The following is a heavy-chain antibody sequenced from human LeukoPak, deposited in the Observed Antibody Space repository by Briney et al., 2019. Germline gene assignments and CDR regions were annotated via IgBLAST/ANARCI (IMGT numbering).Heavy chain of an antibody. V-gene: IGHV3-66*02. CDR3: ARDPIVITSWHAFDL. Sequence: GGSLRLSCAASEFTVGNYYMAWVCEAPGKGLEWLSIIDIGGATDYADSVKGRFTISRDKSKNTLYLQMNSLRVEDTAVYYCARDPIVITSWHAFDLWGQGTMVTVSS. D-gene: IGHD2/OR15-2a*01. CDR1: EFTVGNYY. J-gene: IGHJ3*01. CDR2: IDIGGAT.